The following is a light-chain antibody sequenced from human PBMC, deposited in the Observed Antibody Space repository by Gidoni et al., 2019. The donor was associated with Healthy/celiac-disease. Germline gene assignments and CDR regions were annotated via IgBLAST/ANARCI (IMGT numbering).Light chain of an antibody. V-gene: IGLV3-21*02. J-gene: IGLJ3*02. Sequence: SYVLTQPPSVSVAPGQTARITCGGNNIGSKSVHWYQQKPGQAPLLVVYDDSARPSGIPERFSCSNSGNTTTLTISRVEAGDEADYYCQVLDSSSDHWVFGGGTKLTVL. CDR2: DDS. CDR1: NIGSKS. CDR3: QVLDSSSDHWV.